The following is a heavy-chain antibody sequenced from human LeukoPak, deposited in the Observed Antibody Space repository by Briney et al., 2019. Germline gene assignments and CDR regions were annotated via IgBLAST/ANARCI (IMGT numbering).Heavy chain of an antibody. V-gene: IGHV4-34*01. CDR3: ARDHSSSWYGYYYYYYMDV. J-gene: IGHJ6*03. Sequence: SETLSLTCDVYGGSFSGYYWSWIRQPPGQGLEWIGEINHSGSTYYNPSLKSRVTIAVGPSKNQFSLKLSSVTAADTAVYYCARDHSSSWYGYYYYYYMDVWGKGTTVTVSS. CDR2: INHSGST. CDR1: GGSFSGYY. D-gene: IGHD6-13*01.